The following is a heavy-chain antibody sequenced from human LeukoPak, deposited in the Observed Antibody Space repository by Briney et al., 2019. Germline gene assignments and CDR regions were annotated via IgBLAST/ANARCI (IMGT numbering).Heavy chain of an antibody. D-gene: IGHD6-13*01. V-gene: IGHV4-34*01. CDR2: INYSGST. CDR1: GESLSGYH. CDR3: ARGNLEWAAGTRWFDP. J-gene: IGHJ5*02. Sequence: SETLSLTCAVYGESLSGYHWSWIRQPPGNGLEWIGEINYSGSTNYNPSLKSRVTISLDTSKNQFSLKLSSVTAADTAIYYCARGNLEWAAGTRWFDPWGQGTLATVSS.